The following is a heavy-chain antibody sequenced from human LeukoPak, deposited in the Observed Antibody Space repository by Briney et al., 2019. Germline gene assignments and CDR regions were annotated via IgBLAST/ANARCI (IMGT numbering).Heavy chain of an antibody. D-gene: IGHD3-3*01. CDR1: GFTFSNYW. CDR2: INEDETER. Sequence: GGSLRLSCVASGFTFSNYWMSWLRQTPGKGLEWVANINEDETERYYEASVEGRFTVSRDNGKNSLYLQMNGLRAEDSAVFYCARARTATYNVFADFWGQGTLVTVSS. V-gene: IGHV3-7*01. J-gene: IGHJ4*02. CDR3: ARARTATYNVFADF.